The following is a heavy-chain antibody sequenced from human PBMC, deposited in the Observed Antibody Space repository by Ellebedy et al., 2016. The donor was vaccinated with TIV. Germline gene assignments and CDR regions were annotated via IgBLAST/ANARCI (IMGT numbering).Heavy chain of an antibody. CDR1: GFTFTNYA. CDR3: ARVEPFYCSSTSCKNLGSDY. CDR2: ISFDATKQ. V-gene: IGHV3-30*03. D-gene: IGHD2-2*01. J-gene: IGHJ4*02. Sequence: GGSLRLXXVAPGFTFTNYAIHWVRQAPGKGLEWVAAISFDATKQYYTDSVRGRFTISRDNSRNTASLQVNSLGPEDTAVYYCARVEPFYCSSTSCKNLGSDYWGQGTLVTVSS.